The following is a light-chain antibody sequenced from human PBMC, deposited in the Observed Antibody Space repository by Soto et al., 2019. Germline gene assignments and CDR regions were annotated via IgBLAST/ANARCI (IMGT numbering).Light chain of an antibody. V-gene: IGKV3-20*01. CDR2: GAS. J-gene: IGKJ1*01. Sequence: VLTLSPCTLSISHLERATLSCMSSQTLSSSYLAWYHQKPGQGPRLLIYGASSRATGIPDRFSGSGSGTDFSLTISCVEPEDFAVYYCQQYGSSGTFGQGTKVDI. CDR1: QTLSSSY. CDR3: QQYGSSGT.